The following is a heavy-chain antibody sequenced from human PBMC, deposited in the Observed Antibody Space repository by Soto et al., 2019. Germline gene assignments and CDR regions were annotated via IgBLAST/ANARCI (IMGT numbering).Heavy chain of an antibody. D-gene: IGHD1-1*01. J-gene: IGHJ6*02. V-gene: IGHV3-21*01. Sequence: EVQLVESGGGLLKPGGSLRLSCAASGFTFSSYSMNWVRQAPGKGLEWVSSISSSSSDVYDADAVKGRFTISRNKAKNSLYMQMQRMRAEDTAVSYCESGRREYNWNDASLDVWGQGTMVTVSS. CDR1: GFTFSSYS. CDR2: ISSSSSDV. CDR3: ESGRREYNWNDASLDV.